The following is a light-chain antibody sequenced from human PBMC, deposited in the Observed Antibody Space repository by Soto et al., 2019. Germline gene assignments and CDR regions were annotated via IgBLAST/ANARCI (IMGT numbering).Light chain of an antibody. V-gene: IGKV3-20*01. Sequence: EIGLTQWRVTLYWGALQRAALSCRASRNVDDSHLAWYQLRPGQVPRLLIYDASTRATGIPDRFSGSGSGRDFSLTIRGLKPQDFAVYFCQQYRMSPNTFGQGTRLEIK. CDR2: DAS. J-gene: IGKJ5*01. CDR1: RNVDDSH. CDR3: QQYRMSPNT.